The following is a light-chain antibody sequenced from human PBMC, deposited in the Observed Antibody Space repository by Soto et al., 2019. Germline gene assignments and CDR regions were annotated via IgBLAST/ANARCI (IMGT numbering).Light chain of an antibody. CDR1: QDIRNY. J-gene: IGKJ3*01. CDR3: QHYDELPF. V-gene: IGKV1-33*01. CDR2: DAS. Sequence: DIQMTQSPPSLSASVGDRVTITCQASQDIRNYLNWYQQKPGKAPKLLIYDASNLETGVPSRFSGSGSVTDFTFTISSLQPEDVATYYCQHYDELPFFGPATKVYIK.